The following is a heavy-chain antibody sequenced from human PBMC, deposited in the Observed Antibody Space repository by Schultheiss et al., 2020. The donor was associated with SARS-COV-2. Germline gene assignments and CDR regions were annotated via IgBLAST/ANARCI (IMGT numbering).Heavy chain of an antibody. V-gene: IGHV4-30-4*08. CDR2: IYYSGST. Sequence: SQTLSLTCTVSGGSVSSGDYSWSWIRQHPGKGLEWIGYIYYSGSTYYNPSLKSRVTISVDTSKNQVSLQLNSVTPDDTAVYYCVKTMRGYTYGMDVWGQGTTVTVSS. CDR1: GGSVSSGDYS. J-gene: IGHJ6*02. CDR3: VKTMRGYTYGMDV. D-gene: IGHD2-2*02.